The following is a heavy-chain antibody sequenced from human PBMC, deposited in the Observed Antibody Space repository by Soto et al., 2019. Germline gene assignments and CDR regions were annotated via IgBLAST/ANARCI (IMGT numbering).Heavy chain of an antibody. J-gene: IGHJ4*02. CDR3: AKATTHYDFWSGYYSPDY. D-gene: IGHD3-3*01. V-gene: IGHV3-30*18. Sequence: GSLRLSCAASGFTFSSYGMHWVRQAPGKGLEWVAVISYDGSNKYYADSVKGRFTISRDNSKNTLYLQMNSLRAEDTAVYYCAKATTHYDFWSGYYSPDYWGQGTLVTVSS. CDR1: GFTFSSYG. CDR2: ISYDGSNK.